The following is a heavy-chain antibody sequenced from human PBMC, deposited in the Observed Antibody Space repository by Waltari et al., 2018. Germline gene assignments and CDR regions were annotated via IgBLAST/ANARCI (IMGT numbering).Heavy chain of an antibody. D-gene: IGHD3-10*01. Sequence: EVRLAESGGGLVKPGGSLRLPWTASGFVFRDYDMNWVRQAPGTGLEWVSSIGGTHSNIFYADSVKGRFTVSRDNAKNSLYLQMDNLRAEDSGLYFCTRDLYGSGGDWFDPWGQGTLVTVSS. CDR2: IGGTHSNI. CDR1: GFVFRDYD. V-gene: IGHV3-21*03. CDR3: TRDLYGSGGDWFDP. J-gene: IGHJ5*02.